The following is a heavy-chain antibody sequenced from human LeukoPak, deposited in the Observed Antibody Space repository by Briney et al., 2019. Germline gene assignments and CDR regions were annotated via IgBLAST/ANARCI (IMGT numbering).Heavy chain of an antibody. J-gene: IGHJ4*02. CDR3: ARGRSGYDYFDY. V-gene: IGHV6-1*01. Sequence: SQTLSLTCAISGDSVSSNSAAWNWIRQFPSRGLEWLGRTYYRSKWSHDYAISVKSRIIINPDTSENQFSLQLNSVTPGDTAVYYCARGRSGYDYFDYWGQGTVVTVSS. CDR2: TYYRSKWSH. CDR1: GDSVSSNSAA. D-gene: IGHD5-12*01.